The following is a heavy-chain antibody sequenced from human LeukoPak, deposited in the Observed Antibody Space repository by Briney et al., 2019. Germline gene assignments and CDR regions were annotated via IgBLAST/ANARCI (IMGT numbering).Heavy chain of an antibody. CDR1: GFTFSSYG. Sequence: GGTLRLSCAGSGFTFSSYGMHWVRQAPGKGLEWVAFIRYDGSNKYYPDSVKGRFTISRDNSKNTLYLQMNSQRAEDTAVYYCGWDGSGSYTVDYWGQGTLVTVSS. CDR2: IRYDGSNK. D-gene: IGHD3-10*01. V-gene: IGHV3-30*02. J-gene: IGHJ4*02. CDR3: GWDGSGSYTVDY.